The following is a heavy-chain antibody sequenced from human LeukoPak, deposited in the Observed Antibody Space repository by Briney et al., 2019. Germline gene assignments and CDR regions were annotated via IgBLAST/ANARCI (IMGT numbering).Heavy chain of an antibody. CDR2: ISYDGSNK. CDR3: AKDRGTESNVVVAANFDY. J-gene: IGHJ4*02. CDR1: GFTFSSYG. Sequence: PGGSLRLSCAASGFTFSSYGMHWVRQAPGKGLEWVAVISYDGSNKYYADSVKGRFTISRDNSKNTLYLQMNSLRAEDTAVYYCAKDRGTESNVVVAANFDYWGQGTLVTVSS. D-gene: IGHD2-15*01. V-gene: IGHV3-30*18.